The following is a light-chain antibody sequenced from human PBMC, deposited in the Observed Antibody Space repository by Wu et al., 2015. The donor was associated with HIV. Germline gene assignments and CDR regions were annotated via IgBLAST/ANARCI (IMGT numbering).Light chain of an antibody. J-gene: IGKJ1*01. CDR1: QSVTSN. Sequence: IVMTQSPATLSVSPGERATLSCRASQSVTSNLAWYQQKPGQAPRLLIYGASTRATDIPVRFSGSGSGTEFTLTISSLQSEDFAVYFCQQYDNWPPWTFGQGPRWKSN. CDR2: GAS. CDR3: QQYDNWPPWT. V-gene: IGKV3-15*01.